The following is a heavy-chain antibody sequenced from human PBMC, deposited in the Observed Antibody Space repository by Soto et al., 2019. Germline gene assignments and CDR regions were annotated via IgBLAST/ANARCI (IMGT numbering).Heavy chain of an antibody. V-gene: IGHV4-39*01. J-gene: IGHJ4*02. D-gene: IGHD3-22*01. CDR1: GGSISSSSYY. Sequence: SETLSLTCTVSGGSISSSSYYWGWIRQPPGKGLEWIGSIYYSGSTYYNPSLKSRVTISVDTSKNQFSLKLSSVTAADTAVYYCARQKVVVITIYYFDYWGQGTLVTVSS. CDR3: ARQKVVVITIYYFDY. CDR2: IYYSGST.